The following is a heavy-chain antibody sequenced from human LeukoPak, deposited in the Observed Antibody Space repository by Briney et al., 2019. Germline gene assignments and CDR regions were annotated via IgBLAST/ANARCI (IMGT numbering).Heavy chain of an antibody. J-gene: IGHJ5*02. CDR3: AKSPSTVTTNWFDP. D-gene: IGHD4-11*01. V-gene: IGHV3-23*01. CDR1: GFAFSSYA. CDR2: ISGRGGST. Sequence: GRSLRLSCAASGFAFSSYAMHWVRQAPGKGLEWVSAISGRGGSTYYADSVKGRFTISRDNSKNTLYLQMNSLRAEDTAVYYCAKSPSTVTTNWFDPWGQGTLVTVSS.